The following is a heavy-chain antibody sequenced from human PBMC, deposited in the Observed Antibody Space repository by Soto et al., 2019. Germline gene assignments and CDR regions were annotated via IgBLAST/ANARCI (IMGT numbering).Heavy chain of an antibody. CDR2: IYSGGST. Sequence: EVQLVESGGGLVQPGGSLRLSCAASGFTVSSNYMSWVRQAPGKGLEWVSVIYSGGSTYYADSVKGRFTISRDNSKNTLYLQMNSLRAEDMAVYYCARDPFIAAAGTVYWGQGTLVTVSS. V-gene: IGHV3-66*01. J-gene: IGHJ4*02. D-gene: IGHD6-13*01. CDR1: GFTVSSNY. CDR3: ARDPFIAAAGTVY.